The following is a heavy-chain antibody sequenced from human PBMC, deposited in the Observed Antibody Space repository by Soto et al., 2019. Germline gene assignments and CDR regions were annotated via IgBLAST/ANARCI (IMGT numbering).Heavy chain of an antibody. CDR3: ARHTRTNWFDP. CDR2: IKQDGSEK. Sequence: GGSLRLSCAASGFTFSRYWMTWVRQAPGKGLEWVANIKQDGSEKYYVDSVKGRFTISRDNAKNSLYLQMNSLRAEDTAVYYCARHTRTNWFDPWGQGTLVTVSS. D-gene: IGHD2-15*01. CDR1: GFTFSRYW. J-gene: IGHJ5*02. V-gene: IGHV3-7*01.